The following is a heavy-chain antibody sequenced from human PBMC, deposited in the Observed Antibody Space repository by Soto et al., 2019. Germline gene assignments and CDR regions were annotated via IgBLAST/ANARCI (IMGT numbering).Heavy chain of an antibody. D-gene: IGHD3-10*01. CDR3: ARGSASSMLRGVVIN. CDR2: IYHSGNT. J-gene: IGHJ4*01. Sequence: QVHLQESGPGLVRPSGTLSLTCAFSGGSISSDNWWSWVRQPPGKGLEWIGEIYHSGNTNYNPSLKSRVTISVDKSKNQFSMKVPSVTAADTALYYCARGSASSMLRGVVINWGHRTLVTVSS. CDR1: GGSISSDNW. V-gene: IGHV4-4*02.